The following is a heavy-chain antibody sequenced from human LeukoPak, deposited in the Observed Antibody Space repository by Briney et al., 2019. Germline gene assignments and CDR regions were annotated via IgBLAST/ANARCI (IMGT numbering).Heavy chain of an antibody. V-gene: IGHV3-43D*03. CDR2: ISWDGGRT. CDR3: AKVSVAGYLYYYRVL. CDR1: GFTFYDYA. J-gene: IGHJ6*03. Sequence: PGGSLRLSCAASGFTFYDYAMHWVRHAPGEGLGWVSLISWDGGRTYYADSVQGRFTISRDNSKNSLYLQMNSLRAEDTALYYCAKVSVAGYLYYYRVLGPKDTGVTVSS. D-gene: IGHD6-19*01.